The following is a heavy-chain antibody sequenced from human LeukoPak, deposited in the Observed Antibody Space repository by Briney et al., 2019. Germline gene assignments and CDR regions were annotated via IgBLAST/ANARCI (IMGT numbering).Heavy chain of an antibody. CDR2: IRSKAYGGTT. D-gene: IGHD4-17*01. CDR3: SRVGTATTLAIDY. J-gene: IGHJ4*02. V-gene: IGHV3-49*03. Sequence: PGRSLRLSCTGSGFTFGDYVMSWFRQAPGKGLEGVGFIRSKAYGGTTEYAASVKGRFTISRDESKSIAYLQMNSLKTEDTAMYYCSRVGTATTLAIDYWGQGALVTVSS. CDR1: GFTFGDYV.